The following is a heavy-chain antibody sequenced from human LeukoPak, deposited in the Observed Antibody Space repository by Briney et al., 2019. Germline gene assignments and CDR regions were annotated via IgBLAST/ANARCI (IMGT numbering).Heavy chain of an antibody. D-gene: IGHD2-2*01. V-gene: IGHV4-38-2*02. CDR1: GYSISSDYY. Sequence: SETLSLTCSVSGYSISSDYYWGWIRQPPGKGLEWIGSIHHSGSTYYNPSLKSRVTISVDTSKNQSSLKLSSVTAADTAVYYCARVPYCSSSSCYLFFDYWGQGTLVTVSS. CDR3: ARVPYCSSSSCYLFFDY. J-gene: IGHJ4*02. CDR2: IHHSGST.